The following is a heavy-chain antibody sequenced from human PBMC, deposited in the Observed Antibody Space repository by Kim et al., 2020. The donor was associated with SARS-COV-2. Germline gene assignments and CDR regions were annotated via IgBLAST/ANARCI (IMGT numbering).Heavy chain of an antibody. J-gene: IGHJ4*02. CDR3: VRDRRVVAGNRGEFDY. Sequence: DSVKGRFTISRDNSKNTLYLQMSTLRVGDTAVYECVRDRRVVAGNRGEFDYWGQGTRVTVST. D-gene: IGHD6-19*01. V-gene: IGHV3-66*01.